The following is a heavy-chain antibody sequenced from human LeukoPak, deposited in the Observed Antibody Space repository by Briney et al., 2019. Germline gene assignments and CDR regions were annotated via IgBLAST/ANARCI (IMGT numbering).Heavy chain of an antibody. J-gene: IGHJ4*02. D-gene: IGHD5-24*01. Sequence: ASVKVSCKASGYTFTSYAMNWVRQAPGQGLEWMGWINTNTGNPTYAQGFTGRFVFSLDTSVSTAYLQISSLKAEDTAVYYCARGVEMATKTPGDFDYWGQGTLVTASS. CDR1: GYTFTSYA. CDR2: INTNTGNP. CDR3: ARGVEMATKTPGDFDY. V-gene: IGHV7-4-1*02.